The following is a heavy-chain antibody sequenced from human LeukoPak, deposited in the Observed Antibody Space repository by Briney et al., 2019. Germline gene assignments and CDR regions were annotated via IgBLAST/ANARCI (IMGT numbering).Heavy chain of an antibody. Sequence: GGSLRLSCAASGFTFSSYSMNWVRQAPGKGLEWVSSISSSSSYIYYADSVRGRFTISRDNGKNSLYLQMNSLRDEDTAVYYCARDNDWAFDYWGQGTLVTVSS. D-gene: IGHD3-9*01. V-gene: IGHV3-21*01. J-gene: IGHJ4*02. CDR1: GFTFSSYS. CDR2: ISSSSSYI. CDR3: ARDNDWAFDY.